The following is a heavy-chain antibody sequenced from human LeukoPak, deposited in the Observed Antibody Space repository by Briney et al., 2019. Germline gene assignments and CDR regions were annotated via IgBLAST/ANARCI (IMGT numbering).Heavy chain of an antibody. CDR1: GVSTSTSSYY. D-gene: IGHD2-2*01. V-gene: IGHV4-39*01. Sequence: PSETLSLTCSVSGVSTSTSSYYWGWIRQPPGKGLEWIGSVYYSGSTYYNPSLESRVTVSVDTSKNRFSLKLSSVTAADTAVYYCARPVGYCSGSKCYEYFDYWGQGTLVTVSS. J-gene: IGHJ4*02. CDR3: ARPVGYCSGSKCYEYFDY. CDR2: VYYSGST.